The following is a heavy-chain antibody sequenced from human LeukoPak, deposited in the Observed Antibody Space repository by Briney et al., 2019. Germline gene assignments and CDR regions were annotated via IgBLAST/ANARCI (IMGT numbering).Heavy chain of an antibody. Sequence: GASVKVSCKAFGYTFTSYGISWVRQAPGQGLEWMGWISAYNGNTNYAQKLQGRVTMTTDTSTSTAYMELRSLRSDDTAVYYCARERSVVVAAAGRRGYYYMDVWGKGTTVTVSS. CDR2: ISAYNGNT. V-gene: IGHV1-18*01. CDR3: ARERSVVVAAAGRRGYYYMDV. D-gene: IGHD2-15*01. J-gene: IGHJ6*03. CDR1: GYTFTSYG.